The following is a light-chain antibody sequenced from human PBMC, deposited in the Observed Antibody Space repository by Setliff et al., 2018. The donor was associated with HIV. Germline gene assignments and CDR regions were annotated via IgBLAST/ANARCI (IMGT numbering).Light chain of an antibody. CDR3: SSYTSSTPLYV. CDR1: SSDVSTYNF. V-gene: IGLV2-14*03. CDR2: DVS. Sequence: QSVLTQPASVSGSPGQSITISCTGTSSDVSTYNFVSWYQQHPGKAPKLMIYDVSYRPSGVSSRFSGSKSGNTASLTISGLQAEDEADYYCSSYTSSTPLYVFGNGTK. J-gene: IGLJ1*01.